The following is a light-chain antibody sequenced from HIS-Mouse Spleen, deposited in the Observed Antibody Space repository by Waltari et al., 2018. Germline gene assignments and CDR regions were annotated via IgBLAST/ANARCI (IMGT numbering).Light chain of an antibody. CDR2: ETS. CDR3: LLSYSGARV. V-gene: IGLV7-46*01. CDR1: TGAVTSGPY. Sequence: QAVVTQEPSLTVSPGGTVTLTCGSRTGAVTSGPYPYWFQQKPGQAPRTLIYETSNKHSWTPARFSGSLLGGKAALTLSGAQPEDEAEYYCLLSYSGARVFGGGTKLTVL. J-gene: IGLJ3*02.